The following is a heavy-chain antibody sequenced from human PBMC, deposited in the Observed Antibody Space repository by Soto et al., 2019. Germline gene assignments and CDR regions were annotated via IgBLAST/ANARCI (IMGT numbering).Heavy chain of an antibody. CDR3: ARERGYCSGGSCPVDY. Sequence: QLQLQESGPGLVKPSETLSLTCTVSGGSISSSSYYWGWIRQPPGKGLEWIGSIYYSGSTYYKPSIKSRVTISVDTYKNQFSLRLSSVTAADTAVYYCARERGYCSGGSCPVDYWGQGTLVTVSS. V-gene: IGHV4-39*02. J-gene: IGHJ4*02. D-gene: IGHD2-15*01. CDR2: IYYSGST. CDR1: GGSISSSSYY.